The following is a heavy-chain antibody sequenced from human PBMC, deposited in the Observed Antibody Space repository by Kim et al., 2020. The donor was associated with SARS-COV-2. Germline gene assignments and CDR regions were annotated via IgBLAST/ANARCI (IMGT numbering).Heavy chain of an antibody. J-gene: IGHJ6*02. CDR2: ISYDGSNK. V-gene: IGHV3-30*18. Sequence: GGSLRLSCAASGFTFSSYCMHWVRQAPGKGLEWVAVISYDGSNKYYADSVKGRFTISRDNSKNTLYLQMNSLRAEDTAVYYCAKDFVDIVVVPAAIGTRAGVEGNYYYGMDVWGQGTTVTVSS. CDR3: AKDFVDIVVVPAAIGTRAGVEGNYYYGMDV. D-gene: IGHD2-2*01. CDR1: GFTFSSYC.